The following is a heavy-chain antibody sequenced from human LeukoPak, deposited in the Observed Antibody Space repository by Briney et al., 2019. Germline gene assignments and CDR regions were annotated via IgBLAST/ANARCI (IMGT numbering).Heavy chain of an antibody. Sequence: ASVKVSCKASGYTFTGYYMHWVRQAPGQGLEWMGWINPNSGGTNYAQKFQGRVTMTRNTSISTAYMELSRLRSDDTAVYYCARGSGGSYVIDYWGQGTLVTVSS. CDR3: ARGSGGSYVIDY. J-gene: IGHJ4*02. CDR1: GYTFTGYY. V-gene: IGHV1-2*02. D-gene: IGHD1-26*01. CDR2: INPNSGGT.